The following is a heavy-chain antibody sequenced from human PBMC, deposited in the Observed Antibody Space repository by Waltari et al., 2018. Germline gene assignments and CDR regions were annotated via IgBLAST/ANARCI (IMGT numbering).Heavy chain of an antibody. CDR3: ARLKSLDSRWFYSFDL. J-gene: IGHJ4*01. CDR2: RRPSATHI. CDR1: GFDFSRYV. D-gene: IGHD2-15*01. Sequence: QLLQSGGGPVQPGGSLRLSCAASGFDFSRYVMAWVRPSQRPGRGSVSRRRPSATHIFCAADGRGRANISKENSNNIVSLQMDSLRVEDTAMYYCARLKSLDSRWFYSFDLWGQGTLVTVS. V-gene: IGHV3-23*01.